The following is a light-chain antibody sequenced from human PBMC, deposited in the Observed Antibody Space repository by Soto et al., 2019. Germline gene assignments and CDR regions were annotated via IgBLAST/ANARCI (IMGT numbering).Light chain of an antibody. CDR3: QQYDISPPLT. V-gene: IGKV3-20*01. Sequence: VLTQSPGTLSLSPGARATLSCRAGQTISSSYLAWYQQKPGQAPRLIIYGASDRATGIPDRFSGSGSGTDFTLTISRLEPEDFAVYYCQQYDISPPLTFGGGTKVDIK. J-gene: IGKJ4*01. CDR2: GAS. CDR1: QTISSSY.